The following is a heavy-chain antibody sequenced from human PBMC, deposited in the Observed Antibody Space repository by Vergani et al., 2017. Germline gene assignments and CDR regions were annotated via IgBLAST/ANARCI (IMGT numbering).Heavy chain of an antibody. V-gene: IGHV3-74*01. J-gene: IGHJ5*02. Sequence: EVELVESGGGLVQPGGSLRLSCAASGFTFNEYWMHWARQVPGKGLVWVSGMNGDGDNISYAESVKGRFTISRDNAKNTFFLQKNSLRAEDTAVYYCARARKFRFGVVWENWFDPWGQGTLVTVSS. D-gene: IGHD3-3*01. CDR2: MNGDGDNI. CDR3: ARARKFRFGVVWENWFDP. CDR1: GFTFNEYW.